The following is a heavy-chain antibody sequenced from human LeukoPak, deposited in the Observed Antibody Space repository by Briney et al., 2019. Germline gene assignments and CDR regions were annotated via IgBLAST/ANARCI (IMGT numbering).Heavy chain of an antibody. D-gene: IGHD3-22*01. V-gene: IGHV4-61*02. CDR1: GGSISSGYYY. Sequence: SETLSLTCTVSGGSISSGYYYWSWIRQPAGKGLEWIGRIYTSGSTNYNPSLKSRVTMSVDTSKNQFSLKLSSVTAADTAVYFCARGPYSYDSSGAFDIWGQGTMVTVSS. CDR2: IYTSGST. J-gene: IGHJ3*02. CDR3: ARGPYSYDSSGAFDI.